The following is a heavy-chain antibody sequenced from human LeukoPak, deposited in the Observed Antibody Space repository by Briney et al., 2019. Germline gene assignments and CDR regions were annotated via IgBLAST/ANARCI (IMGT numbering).Heavy chain of an antibody. CDR2: IIPIFGTA. Sequence: GASVKVSCKASGYTFTGYYMHWVRQAPGQGLEWMGGIIPIFGTANYAQKFQGRVTITADESTSTAYMELSSLRSEDTAVYYCASHLSYYYGSGSSISELGKSFDYWGQGTLVTVSS. CDR3: ASHLSYYYGSGSSISELGKSFDY. CDR1: GYTFTGYY. J-gene: IGHJ4*02. D-gene: IGHD3-10*01. V-gene: IGHV1-69*13.